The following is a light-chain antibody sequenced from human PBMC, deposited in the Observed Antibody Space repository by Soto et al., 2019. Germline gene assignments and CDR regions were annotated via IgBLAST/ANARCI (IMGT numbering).Light chain of an antibody. CDR3: LQDYNYPIT. CDR1: QGFGND. Sequence: IQMTQSPSSLSTTIGARVTITCRASQGFGNDLAWYQQKPGKAPKLLIYAASSLQSGVPSRFSGSGSGTDFTLTIISLQPEDFATYYCLQDYNYPITLGPGTRLEIK. CDR2: AAS. J-gene: IGKJ5*01. V-gene: IGKV1-6*01.